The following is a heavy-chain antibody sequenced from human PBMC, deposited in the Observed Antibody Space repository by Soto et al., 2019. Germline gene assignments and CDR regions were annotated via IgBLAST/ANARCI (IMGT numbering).Heavy chain of an antibody. D-gene: IGHD4-17*01. CDR1: GGSFSTYG. CDR2: FIPVFTTA. Sequence: QVQVVQSGAEVKKPGSSVKVSCKASGGSFSTYGISWVRQAPGQGLEWMGGFIPVFTTAKYAQKFQGRVSITADESTYTAYMELSSLRSEDTAVYFCARDGVDVSRTTVRHGALDIWGQGTVVTVSS. CDR3: ARDGVDVSRTTVRHGALDI. V-gene: IGHV1-69*01. J-gene: IGHJ3*02.